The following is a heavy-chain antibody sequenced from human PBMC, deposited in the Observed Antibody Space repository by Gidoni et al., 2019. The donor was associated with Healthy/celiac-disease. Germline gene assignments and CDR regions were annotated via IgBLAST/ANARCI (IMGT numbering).Heavy chain of an antibody. D-gene: IGHD6-13*01. CDR3: ARCSSSWPHGGWFDP. V-gene: IGHV1-69*06. CDR2: IIPSFGTA. CDR1: GGTFSSYA. J-gene: IGHJ5*02. Sequence: QVQLVQSGAEVKKPGSSVKVSCQASGGTFSSYAISWVRQAPGKGLEWMGGIIPSFGTANYAQKFQGRVTITADKSTSTAYMELSSLRSEDTAVYYCARCSSSWPHGGWFDPWGQGTLVTVSS.